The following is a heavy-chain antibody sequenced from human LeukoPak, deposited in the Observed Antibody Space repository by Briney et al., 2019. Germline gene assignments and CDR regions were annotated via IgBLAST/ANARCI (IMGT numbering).Heavy chain of an antibody. CDR3: ARGNGYPFDY. V-gene: IGHV6-1*01. D-gene: IGHD3-16*01. Sequence: SQTLSLTCAISGDSLSSNSATWNWVRQSPSRGLEWLGRTYYKSKWYSDYAVSAKGRVTINPDASKKQFSLQLNSVTPEDTAMYYCARGNGYPFDYWGQGTLVTVSS. CDR1: GDSLSSNSAT. CDR2: TYYKSKWYS. J-gene: IGHJ4*02.